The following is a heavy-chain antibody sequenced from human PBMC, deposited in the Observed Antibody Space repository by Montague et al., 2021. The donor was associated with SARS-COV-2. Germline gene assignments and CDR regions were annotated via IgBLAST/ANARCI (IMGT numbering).Heavy chain of an antibody. CDR1: GYRFTKYG. D-gene: IGHD3-10*01. CDR3: AREAPSSYGSGTSWVAFDV. J-gene: IGHJ3*01. V-gene: IGHV7-4-1*02. CDR2: INTNTGDP. Sequence: SVKVSCKASGYRFTKYGMNWVRQAPGQGLEWMGWINTNTGDPTYVQGFTGRFVFSLDTSVSTAYLQISNLKTEDSAVYFCAREAPSSYGSGTSWVAFDVGGQGTMVTVSS.